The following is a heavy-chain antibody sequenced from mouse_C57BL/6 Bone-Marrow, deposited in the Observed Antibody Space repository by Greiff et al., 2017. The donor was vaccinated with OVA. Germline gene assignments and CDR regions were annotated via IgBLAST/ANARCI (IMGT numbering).Heavy chain of an antibody. D-gene: IGHD1-1*01. CDR2: SRNKANDYTT. V-gene: IGHV7-1*01. J-gene: IGHJ1*03. CDR3: ARDGATVVNWYFDV. Sequence: EVKVVESGGGLVQSGRSLRLSCATSGFTFSDFYMEWVRQAPGKGLEGIAASRNKANDYTTEYSASVKGRFIVSRDTSQSILYLQMKALRAEDTAIYYCARDGATVVNWYFDVWGTGTTVTVSS. CDR1: GFTFSDFY.